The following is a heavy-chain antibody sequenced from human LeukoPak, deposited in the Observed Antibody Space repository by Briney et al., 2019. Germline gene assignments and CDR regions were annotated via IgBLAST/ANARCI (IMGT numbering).Heavy chain of an antibody. Sequence: PGGSLRLSCAASGFTFEDYAMHWVRHAPGKGLEWVSLISWDGGSTYYADSVKGRFTISRDNSKNSLYLQMNSLRAEDTALYYCAKDSSGYLDYWGQGTLVTVSS. D-gene: IGHD3-22*01. CDR2: ISWDGGST. V-gene: IGHV3-43D*04. CDR3: AKDSSGYLDY. J-gene: IGHJ4*02. CDR1: GFTFEDYA.